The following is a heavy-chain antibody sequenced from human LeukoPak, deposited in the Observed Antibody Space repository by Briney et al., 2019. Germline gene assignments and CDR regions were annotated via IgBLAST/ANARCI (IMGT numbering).Heavy chain of an antibody. CDR1: GFTFSSYG. V-gene: IGHV3-33*01. CDR2: IWYDGSNK. D-gene: IGHD5-24*01. J-gene: IGHJ4*02. Sequence: GGSLRLSCAASGFTFSSYGMHWVRQAPGKGLEWVAVIWYDGSNKYYADSVKGRFTISRDNSKNTLYLQMNSLRAEDTAVYYCARDQGGYNSDYWGQGTLVTVSS. CDR3: ARDQGGYNSDY.